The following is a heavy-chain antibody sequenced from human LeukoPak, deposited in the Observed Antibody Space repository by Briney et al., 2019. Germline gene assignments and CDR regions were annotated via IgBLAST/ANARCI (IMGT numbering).Heavy chain of an antibody. Sequence: ASVKVSCKASGYTFTGYYMHWVRQAPGQGLEWMGWINPNTGGTNYTQKFQGRVTMTRDTSISTAYMELSRLRSDDTAVYYCARVPSGYCSGGSCYTPGYFQHWGQGTLVTVSS. CDR2: INPNTGGT. CDR1: GYTFTGYY. D-gene: IGHD2-15*01. J-gene: IGHJ1*01. CDR3: ARVPSGYCSGGSCYTPGYFQH. V-gene: IGHV1-2*02.